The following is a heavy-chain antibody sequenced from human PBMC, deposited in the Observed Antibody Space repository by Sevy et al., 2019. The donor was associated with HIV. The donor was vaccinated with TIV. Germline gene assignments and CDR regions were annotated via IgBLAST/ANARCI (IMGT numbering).Heavy chain of an antibody. Sequence: SETLSLSCSVSGGSVSSGTYYWSWIRQPPGKGLEGNGHIYKTGNTNYKLFLHSRVTISVDTSTKQYSLRLSSRADDNISGQGRETLFVDTAKDQFSRWRRNVKDSLYAQFNCVRVARRHLYYSGSLYGYYYHMDDWGKGTPVTVSS. CDR1: GGSVSSGTYY. J-gene: IGHJ6*03. CDR2: IYKTGNT. V-gene: IGHV4-61*04. CDR3: ETLFVDTAKDQFSRWRRNVKDSLYAQFNCVRVARRHLYYSGSLYGYYYHMDD. D-gene: IGHD2-8*01.